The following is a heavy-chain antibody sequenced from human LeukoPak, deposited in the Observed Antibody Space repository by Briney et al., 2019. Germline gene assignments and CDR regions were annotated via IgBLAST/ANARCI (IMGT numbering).Heavy chain of an antibody. CDR3: ARGGPAYCGDDCYSNGYFDY. J-gene: IGHJ4*02. Sequence: ASVKVSCKASAYTFTSYYMHWVRQAPGQGLEWMGIINPSGGSTNYAQNFQGRVTMTRDTSTSTVYMELSSLRSEDTAVYYCARGGPAYCGDDCYSNGYFDYWGQGTLVTVSS. V-gene: IGHV1-46*01. D-gene: IGHD2-21*02. CDR1: AYTFTSYY. CDR2: INPSGGST.